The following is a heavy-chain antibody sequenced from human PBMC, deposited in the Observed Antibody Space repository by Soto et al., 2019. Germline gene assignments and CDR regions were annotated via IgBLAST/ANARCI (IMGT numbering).Heavy chain of an antibody. CDR2: INHSGST. J-gene: IGHJ4*02. CDR1: GGSFSGYY. CDR3: ARGGGYCSSTSCYLDY. V-gene: IGHV4-34*01. D-gene: IGHD2-2*01. Sequence: SETLSITCAVYGGSFSGYYWSWIRQPPGKGLEWIGEINHSGSTNYNPSLKSRVTISVDTSKNQFSLKLSSVTAADTAVYYCARGGGYCSSTSCYLDYWGQGTLVTVSS.